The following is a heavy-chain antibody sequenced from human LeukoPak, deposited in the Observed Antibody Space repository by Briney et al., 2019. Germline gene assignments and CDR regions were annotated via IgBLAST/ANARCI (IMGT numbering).Heavy chain of an antibody. Sequence: GSLRLSCAASGFTFRCYWMSWVRQAPGKGLGWVAHIKQDGSEKYYVDSVKGRFTISRDNAKNSLYLQMNSLRAEDTAVYYCARGPITIFGVVIRDYYYCYGMDVWGQGTTVTVSS. J-gene: IGHJ6*02. CDR2: IKQDGSEK. CDR3: ARGPITIFGVVIRDYYYCYGMDV. V-gene: IGHV3-7*01. D-gene: IGHD3-3*01. CDR1: GFTFRCYW.